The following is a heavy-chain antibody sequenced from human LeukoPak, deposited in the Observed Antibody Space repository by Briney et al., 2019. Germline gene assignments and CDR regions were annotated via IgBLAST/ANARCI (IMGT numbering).Heavy chain of an antibody. V-gene: IGHV3-23*01. Sequence: GGSLRLSCLASGFIFNNYAMSWVRQAPGKGLERVSFMTGSGDSAYYVDSVKGRFTISRDSSTNTLYLQMNNLRADDTAVYYCASRPGAVIGPLDFWGQGTLVTVSS. CDR1: GFIFNNYA. CDR2: MTGSGDSA. CDR3: ASRPGAVIGPLDF. J-gene: IGHJ4*02. D-gene: IGHD2-2*01.